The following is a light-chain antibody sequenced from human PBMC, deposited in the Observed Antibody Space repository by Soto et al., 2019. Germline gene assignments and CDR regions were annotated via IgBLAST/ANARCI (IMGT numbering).Light chain of an antibody. Sequence: EMVMTQSPLSLPVTPGQPASISCSSSQSLLHSNGYNYLDWYLQKPGQSPQLLIYLGSNRASGVPDRFSGSGSGTDFTLKISRVEAEDVGVYYCMQALQTPYTFGQGTKLEIK. CDR1: QSLLHSNGYNY. J-gene: IGKJ2*01. CDR2: LGS. V-gene: IGKV2-28*01. CDR3: MQALQTPYT.